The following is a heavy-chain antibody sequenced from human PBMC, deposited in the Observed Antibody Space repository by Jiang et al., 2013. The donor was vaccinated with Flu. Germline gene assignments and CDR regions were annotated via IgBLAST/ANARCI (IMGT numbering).Heavy chain of an antibody. CDR3: ARDQYGDYVPDFDY. D-gene: IGHD4-17*01. J-gene: IGHJ4*02. V-gene: IGHV3-30-3*01. CDR2: ISYDGSNK. Sequence: RLSCAASGFTFSSYAMHWVRQAPGKGLEWVAVISYDGSNKYYADSVKGRFTISRDNSKNTLYLQMNSLRAEDTAVYYCARDQYGDYVPDFDYWGQGTLVTVSS. CDR1: GFTFSSYA.